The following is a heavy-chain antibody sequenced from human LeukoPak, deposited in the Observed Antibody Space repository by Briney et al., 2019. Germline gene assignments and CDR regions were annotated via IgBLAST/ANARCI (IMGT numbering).Heavy chain of an antibody. J-gene: IGHJ3*02. Sequence: SVKVSCKASGGTFSSYAISWVRQAPGQGLEWMGGIIPIFGTANYAQKFQGRVTITADESTSTAYMELSSLRSEDTAVYYCARDSPQIFPHAFDIWGQGTMVTVSS. V-gene: IGHV1-69*13. CDR2: IIPIFGTA. D-gene: IGHD3-9*01. CDR1: GGTFSSYA. CDR3: ARDSPQIFPHAFDI.